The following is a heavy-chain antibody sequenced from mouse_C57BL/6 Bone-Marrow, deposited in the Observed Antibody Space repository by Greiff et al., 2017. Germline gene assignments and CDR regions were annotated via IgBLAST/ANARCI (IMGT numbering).Heavy chain of an antibody. V-gene: IGHV5-17*01. D-gene: IGHD2-3*01. Sequence: EVKLVESGGGLVKPGGSLKLSCAASGFTFSDYGMHWVRQAPEKGLEWVAYISSGSSTIYYADTVKGRFTISKDNAKNTLFLQMTSLRSEDTAMYYCARERRLLPFAYWGQGTLVTVSA. CDR3: ARERRLLPFAY. CDR2: ISSGSSTI. CDR1: GFTFSDYG. J-gene: IGHJ3*01.